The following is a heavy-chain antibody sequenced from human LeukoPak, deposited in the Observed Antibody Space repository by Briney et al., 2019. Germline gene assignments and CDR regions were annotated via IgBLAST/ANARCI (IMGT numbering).Heavy chain of an antibody. CDR1: GFTFSSYA. CDR2: ISSSSSTI. CDR3: ARGRWESIVGATDLGY. D-gene: IGHD1-26*01. Sequence: PGGSLRLSCAASGFTFSSYAMHWVRQAPGKGLEWVSYISSSSSTIYYADSVKGRFTISRDNAKNSLYLQMNSLRDEDTAVYYCARGRWESIVGATDLGYWGQGTLVTVSS. J-gene: IGHJ4*02. V-gene: IGHV3-48*02.